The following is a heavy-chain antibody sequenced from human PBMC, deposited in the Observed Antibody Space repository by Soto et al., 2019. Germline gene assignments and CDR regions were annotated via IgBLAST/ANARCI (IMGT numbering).Heavy chain of an antibody. V-gene: IGHV4-31*03. Sequence: QVQLQESGPGLVKPSQTLSLTCSVSGGSISRDSYYWTWIRQHPGKGLEWIGYIYYNGITHYSPSLRTRVTISVDTSNSQFSLNLNSVTAADTAVYYCATGTSSWFESWGQGTLVTVSS. D-gene: IGHD1-1*01. J-gene: IGHJ5*01. CDR2: IYYNGIT. CDR3: ATGTSSWFES. CDR1: GGSISRDSYY.